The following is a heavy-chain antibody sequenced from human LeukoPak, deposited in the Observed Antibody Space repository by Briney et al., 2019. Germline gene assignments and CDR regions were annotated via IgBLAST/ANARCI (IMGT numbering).Heavy chain of an antibody. CDR2: ISAYNGNT. D-gene: IGHD3-22*01. J-gene: IGHJ4*02. V-gene: IGHV1-18*01. CDR3: ARGFPRYYYDSSGYYYFDY. Sequence: ASVKVSCKASGYTFTSYGISWVRQAPGQGLEWMGWISAYNGNTNYAQKLQGRVTMTTDTSTSTAYMELRSLRSDDTAVYYCARGFPRYYYDSSGYYYFDYWGQGTLVTASS. CDR1: GYTFTSYG.